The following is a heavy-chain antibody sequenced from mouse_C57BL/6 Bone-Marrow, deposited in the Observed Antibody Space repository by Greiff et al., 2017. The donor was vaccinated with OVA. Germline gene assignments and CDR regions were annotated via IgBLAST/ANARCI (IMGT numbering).Heavy chain of an antibody. Sequence: EVKLVGSGGGLVQSGRSLRLSCATSGFTFSDFYMEWVRQAPGKGLEWIAASRNKANDYTTEYSASVKGRFIVSRDTSQSILYLQMNALRAEDTAIYYCARDDYYWYFDVWGTGTTVTVSS. CDR3: ARDDYYWYFDV. CDR2: SRNKANDYTT. V-gene: IGHV7-1*01. CDR1: GFTFSDFY. J-gene: IGHJ1*03.